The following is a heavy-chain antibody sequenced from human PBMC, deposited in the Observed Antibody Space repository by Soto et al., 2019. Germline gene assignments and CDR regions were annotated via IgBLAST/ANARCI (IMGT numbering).Heavy chain of an antibody. Sequence: SSVKVSCKASGYTFTSYYMHWVRQAPGQGLEWMGIINPSGGSTSYAQKLQGRVTMTRDTSTSTVYMELSSLRSEDTAVHYCARDRQSNPRSYYYYGMYVWGQGTTVTVSS. J-gene: IGHJ6*02. D-gene: IGHD4-4*01. CDR1: GYTFTSYY. CDR2: INPSGGST. CDR3: ARDRQSNPRSYYYYGMYV. V-gene: IGHV1-46*01.